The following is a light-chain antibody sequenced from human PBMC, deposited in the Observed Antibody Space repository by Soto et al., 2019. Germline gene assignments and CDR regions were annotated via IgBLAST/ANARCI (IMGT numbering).Light chain of an antibody. Sequence: EIVLTQSPGTLSLSPGERATLSCRASQSVSSSYLAWYQQKPGQGPRLLIYDASSRATGIPDRFSGSGSGTEFILTISRLEPEDFAVYYCQYYGSSPRTFGQGTKLEIK. CDR1: QSVSSSY. CDR2: DAS. V-gene: IGKV3-20*01. J-gene: IGKJ2*01. CDR3: QYYGSSPRT.